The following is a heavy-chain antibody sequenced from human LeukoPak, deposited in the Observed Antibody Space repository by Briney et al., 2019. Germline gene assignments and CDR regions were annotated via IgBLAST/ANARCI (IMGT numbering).Heavy chain of an antibody. CDR3: VKDEDWGFSD. J-gene: IGHJ4*02. CDR2: INLSGVSS. Sequence: GGSLRLSCAASGFSFGDYTMHWVRQAPGKGLEWVSLINLSGVSSYYADSVKGRFTISRDNSKNSLYLQMNSLRSEDTALYFCVKDEDWGFSDWGQGTLVTVSS. CDR1: GFSFGDYT. V-gene: IGHV3-43*01. D-gene: IGHD7-27*01.